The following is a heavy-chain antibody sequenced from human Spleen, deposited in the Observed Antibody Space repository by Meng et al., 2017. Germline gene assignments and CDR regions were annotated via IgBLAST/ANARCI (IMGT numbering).Heavy chain of an antibody. V-gene: IGHV3-30*09. Sequence: GGSLRLSCAASGFTFSALHWVRQPPGKGLEWVAFISNDGSNTYYADSVKGRFAISGDNSKSTLFLQMNSLRDEDTAVYYCARDMYYFGSGSHAFDYWGQGALVTVSS. CDR2: ISNDGSNT. D-gene: IGHD3-10*01. J-gene: IGHJ4*02. CDR1: GFTFSA. CDR3: ARDMYYFGSGSHAFDY.